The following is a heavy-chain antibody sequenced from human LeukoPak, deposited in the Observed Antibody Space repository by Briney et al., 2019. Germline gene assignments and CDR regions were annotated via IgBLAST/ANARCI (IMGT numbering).Heavy chain of an antibody. D-gene: IGHD1-1*01. V-gene: IGHV1-46*01. J-gene: IGHJ4*02. CDR2: TRPSSGRT. CDR3: AREGPETYKFDF. Sequence: ASVTVSCTTSGYTFTDYYMHWVRQAPGQGPEWMGITRPSSGRTQYPQKFQGRVTMTWDMSASTFYMELSSLTSDDTAVYYCAREGPETYKFDFWGQGTLVTVSS. CDR1: GYTFTDYY.